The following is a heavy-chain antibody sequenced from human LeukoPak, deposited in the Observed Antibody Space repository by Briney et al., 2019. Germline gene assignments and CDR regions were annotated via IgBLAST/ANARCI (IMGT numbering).Heavy chain of an antibody. V-gene: IGHV4-59*12. D-gene: IGHD3-10*01. Sequence: SETLSLTCTVSGGSISSYYWSWIRQPPGKGLEWIGNIYYSGSINYNPSPKSRVTMSIDTSNNQFSLRLRFVTAADTAVYYCARDSGTTGEVKFDPWGQGTLVTVSS. CDR1: GGSISSYY. CDR3: ARDSGTTGEVKFDP. CDR2: IYYSGSI. J-gene: IGHJ5*02.